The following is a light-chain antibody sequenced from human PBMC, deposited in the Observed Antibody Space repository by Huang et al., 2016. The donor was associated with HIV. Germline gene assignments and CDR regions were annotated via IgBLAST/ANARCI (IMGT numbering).Light chain of an antibody. V-gene: IGKV1-39*01. CDR1: QTINSY. Sequence: DIQMTQSPSSLSASVGDRVTITCRASQTINSYLIWYQVKAGKAPKLLIYDASSVKRGVPSRCSGRGSGTDFTLTISNLQPEEFATYYCQQSHSSPYTFGQGTKLEIK. CDR2: DAS. CDR3: QQSHSSPYT. J-gene: IGKJ2*01.